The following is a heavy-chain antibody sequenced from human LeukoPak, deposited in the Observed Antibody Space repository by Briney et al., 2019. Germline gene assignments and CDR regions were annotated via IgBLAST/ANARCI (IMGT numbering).Heavy chain of an antibody. Sequence: SETLSLTCTVSGGSISSYYWSWIRQPAGKGLEWIGRIYTSGSTNYNPSLKSRVTMSVDTSKNQFSLKLSSVTAADTAVYYCASTIVATTPDYYYYMDVWGKGTTVTVSS. CDR1: GGSISSYY. J-gene: IGHJ6*03. CDR3: ASTIVATTPDYYYYMDV. V-gene: IGHV4-4*07. D-gene: IGHD5-12*01. CDR2: IYTSGST.